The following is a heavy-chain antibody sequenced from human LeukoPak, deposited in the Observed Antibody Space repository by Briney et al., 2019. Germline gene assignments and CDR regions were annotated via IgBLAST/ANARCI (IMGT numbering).Heavy chain of an antibody. D-gene: IGHD6-19*01. Sequence: SVKVSCKASGGTFSSYTISWVRQAPGQGLEWMGRIIPILGIANYAQKFQGRVTITADKSTSTAYMELSSLRSEDTAVYYCARAGAIAVAGTFDYWGQGALVTVSS. CDR1: GGTFSSYT. CDR3: ARAGAIAVAGTFDY. J-gene: IGHJ4*02. CDR2: IIPILGIA. V-gene: IGHV1-69*02.